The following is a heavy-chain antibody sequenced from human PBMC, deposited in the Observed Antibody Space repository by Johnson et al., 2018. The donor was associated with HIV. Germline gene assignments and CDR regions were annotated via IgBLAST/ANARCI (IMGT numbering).Heavy chain of an antibody. V-gene: IGHV3-33*06. CDR1: GFTFSSYG. CDR3: AKGGVLGYWTGGVCPHAFDI. CDR2: IWYDASNK. D-gene: IGHD2-8*02. Sequence: QVQLVESGGGVVQPGRSLRLSCAASGFTFSSYGMHWVRQAPGKGLEWVAVIWYDASNKYYADSVKGRFTISRDNSKNTLYLQMNSLRAEDTAVYYCAKGGVLGYWTGGVCPHAFDIWGQGTMVTVSS. J-gene: IGHJ3*02.